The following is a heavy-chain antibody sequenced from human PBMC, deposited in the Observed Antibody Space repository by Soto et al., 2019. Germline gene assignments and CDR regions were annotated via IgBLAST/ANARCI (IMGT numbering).Heavy chain of an antibody. Sequence: EVQLVESGGGLVKPGGSLRLSCAASGFTFSSYSMNWVRQAPGKGLEWVSSISSSSSYIYYADSVKGRFTISRDNAKNSLYLQMNCLRAEDTAVYYCARVPYDILTGYYYGMDVWGQGTTVTVSS. J-gene: IGHJ6*02. CDR2: ISSSSSYI. D-gene: IGHD3-9*01. CDR3: ARVPYDILTGYYYGMDV. CDR1: GFTFSSYS. V-gene: IGHV3-21*01.